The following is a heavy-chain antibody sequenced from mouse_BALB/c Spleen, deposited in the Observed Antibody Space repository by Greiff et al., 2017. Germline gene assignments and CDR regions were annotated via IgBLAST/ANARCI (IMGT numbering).Heavy chain of an antibody. CDR1: GFNITDYY. D-gene: IGHD2-4*01. Sequence: VQLKESGAELVRPGASVKLSCTASGFNITDYYMHWVKQRPEQGLEWIGWIDPENDDTEYAPKFQGKATMTADTSSNTAYLQLSSLTSEDTAVYHCNRGGITTGFAYWGQGTLVTVSA. CDR3: NRGGITTGFAY. CDR2: IDPENDDT. J-gene: IGHJ3*01. V-gene: IGHV14-4*02.